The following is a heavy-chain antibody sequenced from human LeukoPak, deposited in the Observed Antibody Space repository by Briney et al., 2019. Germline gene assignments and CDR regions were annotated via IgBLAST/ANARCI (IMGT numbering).Heavy chain of an antibody. CDR2: ISSSNTI. V-gene: IGHV3-69-1*01. D-gene: IGHD3-3*01. J-gene: IGHJ6*03. CDR3: ARDLLWSGFYSRYYYMDV. Sequence: GGSLRLSCAASGFTFSYYNMNWVRQTPGKGLEWVSYISSSNTIYYADSVKGRFTISRDNAKNSLYLQMNSLRAEDTAVYYCARDLLWSGFYSRYYYMDVWGKGTTVTVSS. CDR1: GFTFSYYN.